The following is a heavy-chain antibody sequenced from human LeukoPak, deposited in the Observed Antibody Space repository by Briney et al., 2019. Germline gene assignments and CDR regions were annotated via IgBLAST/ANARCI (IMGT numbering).Heavy chain of an antibody. CDR1: GGSISSYY. CDR3: ASSTTGTTYFDY. D-gene: IGHD1-1*01. J-gene: IGHJ4*02. Sequence: SETLSLTCTVSGGSISSYYWGWIRQPPGKGLEWIGSMYYSAITYYNPSLKSRVTISVDTSKNQFSLKLTSVTAADTAVYYCASSTTGTTYFDYWGQGTLVTVSS. CDR2: MYYSAIT. V-gene: IGHV4-39*01.